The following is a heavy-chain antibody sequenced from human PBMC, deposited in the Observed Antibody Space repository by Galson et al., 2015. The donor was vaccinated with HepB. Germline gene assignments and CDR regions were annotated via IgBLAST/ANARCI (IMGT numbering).Heavy chain of an antibody. J-gene: IGHJ4*02. V-gene: IGHV3-73*01. D-gene: IGHD6-13*01. CDR3: IRMADLSGYSST. CDR2: IRSKASNYAT. CDR1: GFTFSGSV. Sequence: SLRLSCAASGFTFSGSVIHWVRQTSGKGLEWVGRIRSKASNYATAYAASLKGRFTISRDDSKNTAYLHMKSLKTEDTAVYYCIRMADLSGYSSTWGQGTLVTVSS.